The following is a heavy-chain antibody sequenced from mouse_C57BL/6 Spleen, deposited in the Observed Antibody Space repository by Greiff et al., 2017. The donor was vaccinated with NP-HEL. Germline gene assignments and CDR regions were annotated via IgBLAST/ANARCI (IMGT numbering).Heavy chain of an antibody. Sequence: EVQVVESGGGLVQPKGSLKLSCAASGFTFNTYAMHWVRQAPGKGLEWVARIRSKSSNYATYYADSVKDRFTISRDDSQSMLYLQMNNLKTEDTAMYYCVGGGYYDSYYYAMDYWGQGTSVTVSS. CDR3: VGGGYYDSYYYAMDY. D-gene: IGHD2-4*01. V-gene: IGHV10-3*01. J-gene: IGHJ4*01. CDR1: GFTFNTYA. CDR2: IRSKSSNYAT.